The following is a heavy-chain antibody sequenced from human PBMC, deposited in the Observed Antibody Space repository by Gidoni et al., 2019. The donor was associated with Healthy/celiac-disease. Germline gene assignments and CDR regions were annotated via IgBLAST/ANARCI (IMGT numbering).Heavy chain of an antibody. CDR3: ARLGSMVRGVNPPDYYGMDV. Sequence: EEQLVESGGGLVQPGGYLRLPCVVPGFTFSSYEMTWVRQAPGKGLEWFSYISSSGSTIYYADSVKGRFTISRDNAKKSLYLQMNSLRVEDTAVYYCARLGSMVRGVNPPDYYGMDVWGQGTTVTVSS. CDR2: ISSSGSTI. J-gene: IGHJ6*02. V-gene: IGHV3-48*03. D-gene: IGHD3-10*01. CDR1: GFTFSSYE.